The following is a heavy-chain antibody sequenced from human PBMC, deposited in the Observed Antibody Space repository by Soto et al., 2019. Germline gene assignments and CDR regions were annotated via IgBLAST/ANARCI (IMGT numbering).Heavy chain of an antibody. D-gene: IGHD6-13*01. CDR2: KKQDGSEK. Sequence: PGGSLRLSCAASGFTFSSYWMSWVRQAPGKGLEWVANKKQDGSEKYYVDSVKGRFTISRDNAKNSLYLQMNSLRAEDTAVYYWARERVPQQLGGNNYGGQETLVPVPS. CDR3: ARERVPQQLGGNNY. CDR1: GFTFSSYW. V-gene: IGHV3-7*01. J-gene: IGHJ4*02.